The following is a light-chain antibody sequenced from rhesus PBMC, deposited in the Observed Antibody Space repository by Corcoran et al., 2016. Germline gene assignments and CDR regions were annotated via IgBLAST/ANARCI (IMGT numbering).Light chain of an antibody. CDR1: QGISSY. V-gene: IGKV1-28*01. J-gene: IGKJ4*01. Sequence: DIQMTQSPSSLSASVGDTVTITCRASQGISSYLNWFQQKPGKAPKLLIYAASSLESGVPSRFSGSGSGTEFTLTISSLQPEDFAAYYFLQHNSSPLTFGGGTKVEIK. CDR2: AAS. CDR3: LQHNSSPLT.